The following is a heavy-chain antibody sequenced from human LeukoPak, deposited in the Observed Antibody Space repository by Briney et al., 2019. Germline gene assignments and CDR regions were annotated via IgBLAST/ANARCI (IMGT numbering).Heavy chain of an antibody. D-gene: IGHD3-22*01. CDR2: ISGSGDNT. Sequence: GGSLRLSCAASGLTFRSYAMSWVRQAPGKGLEWVSGISGSGDNTYYADSVKGRFTISRDNSKNTLYVQVNSLGTEDTAAYYCAKGSHYDSSGSFYFDYWGQGTLVTVSS. V-gene: IGHV3-23*01. CDR1: GLTFRSYA. CDR3: AKGSHYDSSGSFYFDY. J-gene: IGHJ4*02.